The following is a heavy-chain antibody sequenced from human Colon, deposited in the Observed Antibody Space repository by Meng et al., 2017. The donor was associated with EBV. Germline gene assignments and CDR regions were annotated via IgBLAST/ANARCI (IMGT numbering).Heavy chain of an antibody. CDR1: GGAISTSDW. D-gene: IGHD2-2*01. CDR3: ARVRVIPAAVGFDY. V-gene: IGHV4-4*02. Sequence: QVQLQGSGPGLGGPSGTLSLPFAVSGGAISTSDWWSWVRQPPGKGLEWIGEIYRGGGTNYNPSFKSRVTISVDTSNNHFSLKLSYVTAADTAVYYCARVRVIPAAVGFDYWGQGTLVTVSS. CDR2: IYRGGGT. J-gene: IGHJ4*02.